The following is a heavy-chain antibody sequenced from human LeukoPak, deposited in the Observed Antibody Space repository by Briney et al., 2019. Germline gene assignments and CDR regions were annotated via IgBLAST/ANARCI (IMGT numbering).Heavy chain of an antibody. CDR2: IIPILGIA. CDR3: ARDYGRSLANNDY. D-gene: IGHD6-6*01. V-gene: IGHV1-69*04. J-gene: IGHJ4*02. Sequence: ASVKVSCKASGGTFSSYAISWVRQAPGQGLEWMGRIIPILGIANYAQKFQGRVTITADKSTSTAYMELRSLRSDDTAVYYCARDYGRSLANNDYWGQGTLVTVSS. CDR1: GGTFSSYA.